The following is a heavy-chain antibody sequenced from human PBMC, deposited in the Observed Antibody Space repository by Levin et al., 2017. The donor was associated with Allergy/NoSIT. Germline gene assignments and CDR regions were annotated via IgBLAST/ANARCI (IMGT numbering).Heavy chain of an antibody. Sequence: PGESLKISCKASGYTFTSYYMHWVRQAPGQGLEWMGIINPSGGGTSYAQKFQGRVTMTRDTSTSTVYMELSSLRSEDTAVYYCARPAVGYNWFDPWGQGTLVTVSS. J-gene: IGHJ5*02. D-gene: IGHD6-13*01. CDR2: INPSGGGT. CDR1: GYTFTSYY. CDR3: ARPAVGYNWFDP. V-gene: IGHV1-46*01.